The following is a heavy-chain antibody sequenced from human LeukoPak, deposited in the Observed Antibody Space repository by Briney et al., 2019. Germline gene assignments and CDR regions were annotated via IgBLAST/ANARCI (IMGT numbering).Heavy chain of an antibody. J-gene: IGHJ4*02. Sequence: SETLSLTCSVSGDSIIGGTYYGGWIRQPPGKGLEWIGSIYYTGSTYDNPSLKSRVTISVDTSKNQFSLKLSSVTAADTAVYYCARRGGSGRAFDYWGQGTLVTVSS. V-gene: IGHV4-39*01. CDR3: ARRGGSGRAFDY. CDR1: GDSIIGGTYY. CDR2: IYYTGST. D-gene: IGHD1-26*01.